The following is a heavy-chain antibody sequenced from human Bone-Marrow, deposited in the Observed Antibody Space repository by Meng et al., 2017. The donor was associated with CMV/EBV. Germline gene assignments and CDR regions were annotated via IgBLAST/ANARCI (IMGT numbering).Heavy chain of an antibody. J-gene: IGHJ4*02. CDR2: INWNGGST. D-gene: IGHD3-22*01. Sequence: GESLKISCTASGFTLGDYGMSWVRQAPGKGLEWVSGINWNGGSTGYADSVKGRFTISRDNAQNSLYLQMNSLRAEDTALYYCARDNRGYDSSGYFEFDYWGQGTLVTVSS. CDR1: GFTLGDYG. V-gene: IGHV3-20*04. CDR3: ARDNRGYDSSGYFEFDY.